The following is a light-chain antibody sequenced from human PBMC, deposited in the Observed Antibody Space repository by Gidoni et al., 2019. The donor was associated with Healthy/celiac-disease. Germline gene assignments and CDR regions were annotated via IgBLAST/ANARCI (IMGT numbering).Light chain of an antibody. CDR1: QSISSW. Sequence: DIHMTLSPSTLSASVGDSVTITCRASQSISSWLAWYQQKPGKAPKLLIYKASSLESGVPSRFSGSGSGTEFTLTISSLQPDDFATYYCQQYNSYSPSTFGQGTKVEIK. CDR2: KAS. J-gene: IGKJ1*01. CDR3: QQYNSYSPST. V-gene: IGKV1-5*03.